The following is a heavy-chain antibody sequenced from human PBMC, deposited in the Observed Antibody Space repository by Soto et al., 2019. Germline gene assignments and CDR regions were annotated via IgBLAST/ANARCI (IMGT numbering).Heavy chain of an antibody. Sequence: GGSLRLSCAASGFTFSSYAMHWVRQAPGKGLEWVAVISYDGSNKYYADSVKGRFTISRDNSKNTLYLQMNSLRAEDTAVYYCARDCYSSSWYSFQHWGQGTLVTVSS. J-gene: IGHJ1*01. CDR2: ISYDGSNK. V-gene: IGHV3-30-3*01. CDR1: GFTFSSYA. D-gene: IGHD6-13*01. CDR3: ARDCYSSSWYSFQH.